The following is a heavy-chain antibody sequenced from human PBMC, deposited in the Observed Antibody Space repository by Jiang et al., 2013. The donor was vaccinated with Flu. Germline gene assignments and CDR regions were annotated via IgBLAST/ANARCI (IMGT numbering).Heavy chain of an antibody. CDR1: GYTFTSYW. J-gene: IGHJ6*02. CDR2: IHPKDSDT. CDR3: VRHPDIGYYGMDV. Sequence: GAEVKKPGESLKISCKGSGYTFTSYWIGWVRQMPGKGLEWMGIIHPKDSDTRYSPSFQGQVTISVDKSISTAYLQWSSLRASDTAMYYCVRHPDIGYYGMDVWGQGTTVTVSS. V-gene: IGHV5-51*01.